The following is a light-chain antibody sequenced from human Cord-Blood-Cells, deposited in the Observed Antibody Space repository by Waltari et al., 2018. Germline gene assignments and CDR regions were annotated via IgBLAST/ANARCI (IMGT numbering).Light chain of an antibody. V-gene: IGKV1-5*03. CDR2: KAS. Sequence: DIQMTQSPSTLSASVGDRVTITCRASQSISSWLDWYQQKPGKATKLLIYKASSLESGVPSRFSGSGSGTEFTLTISSLQPDDFATYYCQQYNSYSLTFGGGTKVEIK. J-gene: IGKJ4*01. CDR1: QSISSW. CDR3: QQYNSYSLT.